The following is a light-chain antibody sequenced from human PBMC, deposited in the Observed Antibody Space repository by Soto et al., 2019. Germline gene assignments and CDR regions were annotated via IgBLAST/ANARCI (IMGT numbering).Light chain of an antibody. Sequence: DIVMTQSPDSLTLSLGERATITCRSSRTVLSVSDNQYYLNWYQHKPRQPPKLLIYWASTRESGVPDRFTGSGSGTNFTLTINSLQAEDVAVYYCQQYYSTPPRWTFGQGTRVEIK. V-gene: IGKV4-1*01. CDR2: WAS. J-gene: IGKJ1*01. CDR1: RTVLSVSDNQYY. CDR3: QQYYSTPPRWT.